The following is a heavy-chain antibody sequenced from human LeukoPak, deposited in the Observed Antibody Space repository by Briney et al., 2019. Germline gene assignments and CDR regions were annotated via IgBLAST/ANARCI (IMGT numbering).Heavy chain of an antibody. CDR1: GGSISSYY. CDR2: IYYSGST. Sequence: SETLSLTCTVSGGSISSYYWSWIRQPPGKGLEWIGYIYYSGSTNYNPSLKSRVTISVDTSKNQFSLKLRSVTAADTAVYYCARGGKLLRYFDWYDYWGQGTLVTVSS. CDR3: ARGGKLLRYFDWYDY. D-gene: IGHD3-9*01. V-gene: IGHV4-59*01. J-gene: IGHJ4*02.